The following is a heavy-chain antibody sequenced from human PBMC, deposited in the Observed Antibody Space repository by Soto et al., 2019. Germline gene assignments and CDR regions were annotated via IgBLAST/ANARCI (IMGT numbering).Heavy chain of an antibody. Sequence: QVQLVQSGAEVKKPGASVKVSCKASGYTFTSFGIIWVRQAPGQGLEWMGWISTYNGNTHYAQNLQGRVTMTTDTSTSTAYMELRSLRSDDTAVYYCARVRTQYFDWSLGYWGQGTLVTVSS. CDR1: GYTFTSFG. D-gene: IGHD3-9*01. V-gene: IGHV1-18*01. J-gene: IGHJ4*02. CDR2: ISTYNGNT. CDR3: ARVRTQYFDWSLGY.